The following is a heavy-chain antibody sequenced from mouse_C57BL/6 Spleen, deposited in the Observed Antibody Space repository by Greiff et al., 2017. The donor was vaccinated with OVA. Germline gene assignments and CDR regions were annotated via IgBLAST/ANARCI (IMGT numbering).Heavy chain of an antibody. V-gene: IGHV1-26*01. D-gene: IGHD2-3*01. J-gene: IGHJ2*01. CDR3: ARGDDYIDY. CDR2: INPNNGGT. Sequence: EVQLQQSGPELVKPGASVKISCKASGYTFTDYYMNWVKQSHGKSLEWIGDINPNNGGTSYNQKFKGKATLTVDKSSSTAYMELRSLTSEDSAVYYCARGDDYIDYWGQGTTLIVSS. CDR1: GYTFTDYY.